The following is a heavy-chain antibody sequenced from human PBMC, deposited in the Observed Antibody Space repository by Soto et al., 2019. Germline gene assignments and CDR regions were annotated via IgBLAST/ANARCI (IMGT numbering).Heavy chain of an antibody. CDR2: ISSSSSYI. D-gene: IGHD2-2*01. CDR1: GFTFSSYS. V-gene: IGHV3-21*01. J-gene: IGHJ6*02. CDR3: ARDTEWATDIVVVPASYGMDV. Sequence: PGGSLRLSCAASGFTFSSYSMNWVRQAPGKGLEWVSSISSSSSYIYYADSVKGRFTISRDNAKNSLYLQMNSLRAEDTAVYYCARDTEWATDIVVVPASYGMDVWGQGTTVTVSS.